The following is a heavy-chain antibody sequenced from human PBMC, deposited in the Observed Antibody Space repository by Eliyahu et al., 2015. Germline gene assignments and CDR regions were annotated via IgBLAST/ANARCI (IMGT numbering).Heavy chain of an antibody. CDR3: ARADYYYYYGMDV. CDR1: GGSIXSSSYY. CDR2: IYYSGST. J-gene: IGHJ6*02. V-gene: IGHV4-39*01. Sequence: QLQLQESGPGLVKPSETLSLTCTXSGGSIXSSSYYWGWIRQPPGKGLEWIGSIYYSGSTYYNPSLKSRVTISVDTSKNQFSLKLSSVTAADTAVYYCARADYYYYYGMDVWGQGTTVTVSS.